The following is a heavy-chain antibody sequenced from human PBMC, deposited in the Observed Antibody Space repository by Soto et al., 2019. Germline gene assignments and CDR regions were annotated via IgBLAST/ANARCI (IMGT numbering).Heavy chain of an antibody. J-gene: IGHJ1*01. D-gene: IGHD6-6*01. CDR1: GGSFSGYY. V-gene: IGHV4-34*01. CDR2: INHSGST. Sequence: SETLSLTCAVYGGSFSGYYWSWIRQPPGKGLEWIGEINHSGSTNYNPSLKSRVTISVDTSKNQFSLKLSSVTAADTAVYYCAREFIAARPYYFQHWGQGTLVTVSS. CDR3: AREFIAARPYYFQH.